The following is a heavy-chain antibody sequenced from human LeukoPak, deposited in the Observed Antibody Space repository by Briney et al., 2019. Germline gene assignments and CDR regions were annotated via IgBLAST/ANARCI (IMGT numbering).Heavy chain of an antibody. CDR1: GGSFSGYY. J-gene: IGHJ4*02. Sequence: SETLSLTFAVYGGSFSGYYWTWIRQPPRKGPQWIGEINHSGSTNYNPSPKSRVTISVDTSKNQFSLKLSSVTAADTAVYYCARGQGAVADPFDYWGQGTLVTVSS. CDR3: ARGQGAVADPFDY. V-gene: IGHV4-34*01. CDR2: INHSGST. D-gene: IGHD6-19*01.